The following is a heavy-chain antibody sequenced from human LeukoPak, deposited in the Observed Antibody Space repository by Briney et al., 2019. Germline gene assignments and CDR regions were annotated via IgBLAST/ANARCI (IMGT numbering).Heavy chain of an antibody. D-gene: IGHD6-13*01. CDR3: ASTLAAADYYMDV. CDR2: IYYSGST. Sequence: SETLSLTCTVSGGSISSYYWGWIRQPPGKGLEWIGSIYYSGSTYYNPSLKSRVTISVDTSKNQFSLKLSSVTAADTAVYYCASTLAAADYYMDVWGKGTTVTVSS. J-gene: IGHJ6*03. V-gene: IGHV4-39*07. CDR1: GGSISSYY.